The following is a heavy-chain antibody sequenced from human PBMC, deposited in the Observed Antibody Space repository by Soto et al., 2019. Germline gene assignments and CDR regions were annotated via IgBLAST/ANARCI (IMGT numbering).Heavy chain of an antibody. Sequence: PXETLSLTCTVSGGSISSYYWSWIRQPPGKGLEWIGYIYYSGSTNYNPSLKSRVTISVDTSKNQFSLKLSSVTAADTAVYYCARDXXXCSSXXCYDIFDYWGQGTLVTVSS. CDR3: ARDXXXCSSXXCYDIFDY. CDR2: IYYSGST. D-gene: IGHD2-2*01. V-gene: IGHV4-59*01. J-gene: IGHJ4*02. CDR1: GGSISSYY.